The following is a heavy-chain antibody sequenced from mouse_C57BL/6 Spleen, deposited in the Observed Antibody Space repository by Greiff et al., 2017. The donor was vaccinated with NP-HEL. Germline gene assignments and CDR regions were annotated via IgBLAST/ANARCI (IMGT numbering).Heavy chain of an antibody. CDR2: ISSGSSTI. J-gene: IGHJ4*01. Sequence: DVKLVESGGGLVKPGGSLKLSCAASGFTFSDYGMHWVRQAPEKGLEWVAYISSGSSTIYYADTVKGRFTISRDNAKNTLFLQMTSLRSEDTAMYYCARLQLGRWRAMDYWGQGTSVTVSS. CDR1: GFTFSDYG. V-gene: IGHV5-17*01. CDR3: ARLQLGRWRAMDY. D-gene: IGHD4-1*02.